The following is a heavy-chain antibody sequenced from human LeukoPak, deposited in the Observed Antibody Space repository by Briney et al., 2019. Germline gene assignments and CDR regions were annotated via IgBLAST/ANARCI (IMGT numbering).Heavy chain of an antibody. V-gene: IGHV3-33*01. CDR3: ARDGDILTGYYFDY. Sequence: GGSLRLSCAASGLTFSSYGMHWVRQAPGKGLEWVAVIWYDGSNKYYADSVKGRFTISRDNSKNTLYLQVNSLRAEDTAVYYCARDGDILTGYYFDYWGQGTLVTVSS. J-gene: IGHJ4*02. D-gene: IGHD3-9*01. CDR1: GLTFSSYG. CDR2: IWYDGSNK.